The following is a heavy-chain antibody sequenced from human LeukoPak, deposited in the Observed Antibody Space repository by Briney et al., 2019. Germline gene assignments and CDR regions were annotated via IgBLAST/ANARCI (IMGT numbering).Heavy chain of an antibody. CDR1: GFTFSDYY. CDR3: ARDSYYDSSGYATAFDY. Sequence: GGSLRLSCAASGFTFSDYYMSWIRQAPGKGLEWVSCISSSSSYTNYADSVKGRFTISRDNAKNSLYLQMNSLRAEDTAVYYCARDSYYDSSGYATAFDYWGQGTLVTVSS. V-gene: IGHV3-11*06. CDR2: ISSSSSYT. J-gene: IGHJ4*02. D-gene: IGHD3-22*01.